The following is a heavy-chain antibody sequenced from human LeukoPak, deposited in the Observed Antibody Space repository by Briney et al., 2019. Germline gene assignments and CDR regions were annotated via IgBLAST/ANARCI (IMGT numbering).Heavy chain of an antibody. CDR2: INSDGNST. D-gene: IGHD6-13*01. CDR3: AILTGIAAAA. V-gene: IGHV3-74*01. CDR1: GFISSSYW. Sequence: GGSLRLSCTVSGFISSSYWMNWVRQAPGKGLVWVSRINSDGNSTTYADSVKGRFTISRDNAKNTLYLQMNSLRVEDTAVYYCAILTGIAAAAWGQGTLVTVSS. J-gene: IGHJ5*02.